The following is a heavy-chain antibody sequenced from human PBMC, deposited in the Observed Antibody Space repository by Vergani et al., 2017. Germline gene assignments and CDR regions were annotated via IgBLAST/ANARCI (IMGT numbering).Heavy chain of an antibody. D-gene: IGHD3-3*01. CDR1: GFTFSSYA. Sequence: VQLLESGGGLVQPGGSLRLSCAASGFTFSSYAMSWVRQAPGKGLEWVSAISGSGGSTYYADSVKGRFTISRDNAKNSLYLQMNSLRAEDTALYYCAKDIGRSGRTLYYFDYWGQGTLVTVSS. J-gene: IGHJ4*02. CDR2: ISGSGGST. CDR3: AKDIGRSGRTLYYFDY. V-gene: IGHV3-23*01.